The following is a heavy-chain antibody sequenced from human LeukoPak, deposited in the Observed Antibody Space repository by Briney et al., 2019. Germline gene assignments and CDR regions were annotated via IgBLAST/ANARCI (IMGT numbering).Heavy chain of an antibody. CDR3: ARRVYSYGCFGY. CDR1: GGSISSSSYY. D-gene: IGHD5-18*01. J-gene: IGHJ4*02. Sequence: SETLSLTCTVSGGSISSSSYYWGWIRQPPGKGLEWIGSIYYSGSTYYNPSLKSRVTISVDTSKNQFSLKLSSVTAADTAVYYCARRVYSYGCFGYWGQGTLVTVSS. V-gene: IGHV4-39*01. CDR2: IYYSGST.